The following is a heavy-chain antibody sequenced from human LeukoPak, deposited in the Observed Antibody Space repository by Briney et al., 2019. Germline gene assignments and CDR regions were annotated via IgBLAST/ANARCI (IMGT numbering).Heavy chain of an antibody. CDR3: ARGYGGSGYDFLADY. J-gene: IGHJ4*02. V-gene: IGHV1-2*02. Sequence: ASAKVSCKASGYTFTGYYMHWVRQAPGQGLEWMGWINPNSGGTNYAQKFQGRVTMTRDTSISTAYMELSRLRSDDTAVYYCARGYGGSGYDFLADYWGQGTLVTVSS. CDR1: GYTFTGYY. CDR2: INPNSGGT. D-gene: IGHD5-12*01.